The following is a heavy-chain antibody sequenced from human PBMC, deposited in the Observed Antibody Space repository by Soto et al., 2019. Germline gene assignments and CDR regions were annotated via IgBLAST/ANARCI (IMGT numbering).Heavy chain of an antibody. CDR3: ARDHGGSTWFVGIYYYFGVDV. Sequence: EVQLVESGGGLVQPGGSLRLSCAASGFTLSSYNMNWVRQAPGKGLEWVSYISGSSDTIYYADSVKGRFTISRDNAKNSLYLQMDSLRDDDTAVYYGARDHGGSTWFVGIYYYFGVDVLGQGTTVTVTS. D-gene: IGHD6-13*01. CDR1: GFTLSSYN. J-gene: IGHJ6*02. CDR2: ISGSSDTI. V-gene: IGHV3-48*02.